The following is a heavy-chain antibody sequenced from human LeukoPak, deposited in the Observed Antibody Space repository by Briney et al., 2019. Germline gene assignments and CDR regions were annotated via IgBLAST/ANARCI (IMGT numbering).Heavy chain of an antibody. CDR1: GGSISSSSYY. D-gene: IGHD1-7*01. CDR3: ARKQTGTMYDV. V-gene: IGHV4-39*07. Sequence: AETLSLTCIVPGGSISSSSYYWAWIRQSPGKGLEWLGTFSSGGSAYYNPSLTSRAPISKDTSDNQFSLRLSSLTAAATAGYSWARKQTGTMYDVWGQGTQVTVSS. CDR2: FSSGGSA. J-gene: IGHJ4*02.